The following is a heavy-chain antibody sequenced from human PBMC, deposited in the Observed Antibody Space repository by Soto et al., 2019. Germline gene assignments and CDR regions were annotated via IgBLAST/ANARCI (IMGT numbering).Heavy chain of an antibody. Sequence: VQLLESGGGLAQPGGSLRLSCAASGFAFSSHPMSWVSQAPEKGLEWVSGISDSGGLTYNADSVKGRFTISRDNSKNTLYLQMNSLRAEDTAVYYCARRAIGSSRAFDIWGQGTMVTVSS. D-gene: IGHD3-10*01. CDR3: ARRAIGSSRAFDI. CDR1: GFAFSSHP. CDR2: ISDSGGLT. V-gene: IGHV3-23*01. J-gene: IGHJ3*02.